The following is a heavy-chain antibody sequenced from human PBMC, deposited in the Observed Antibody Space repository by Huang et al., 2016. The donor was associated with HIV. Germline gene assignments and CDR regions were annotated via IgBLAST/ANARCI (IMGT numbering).Heavy chain of an antibody. D-gene: IGHD6-19*01. J-gene: IGHJ1*01. Sequence: QMYLPESGTGLVKPSENLSLTCTVSCGSINRNTDYWDMVRQAPREPLAWIGSMYNNEGIQYNPSLKKRLPLSANTSKKKSFHMWTSVTAADTDRYFCVRTGVAVTDDPEYFQLGGQGALVTVSS. CDR3: VRTGVAVTDDPEYFQL. CDR1: CGSINRNTDY. V-gene: IGHV4-39*01. CDR2: MYNNEGI.